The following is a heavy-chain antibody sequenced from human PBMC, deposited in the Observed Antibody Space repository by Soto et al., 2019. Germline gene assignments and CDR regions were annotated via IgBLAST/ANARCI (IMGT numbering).Heavy chain of an antibody. CDR1: GGSIHGYY. V-gene: IGHV4-59*01. D-gene: IGHD1-1*01. CDR3: ARLVTGEAAGTFWFDP. J-gene: IGHJ5*02. CDR2: MYYTGDT. Sequence: SETLSLTCTVSGGSIHGYYWTWSRQAPGRELEWIGYMYYTGDTNYNPSLKSRVSISIDKSKNLFSLNLTSVTAADTAIYYCARLVTGEAAGTFWFDPWGQGTQVTVSS.